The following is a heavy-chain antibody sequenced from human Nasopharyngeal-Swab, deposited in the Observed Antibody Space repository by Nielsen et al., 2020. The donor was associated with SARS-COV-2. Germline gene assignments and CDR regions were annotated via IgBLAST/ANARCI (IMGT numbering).Heavy chain of an antibody. CDR3: ARRYFDSLYGMDV. Sequence: GTLRLSCTVSGGSISSYYWSWIRQPPGKGLEWIGYMYYSGSTKYNPSLKSRVTISVDRSKNQFSLRLSSVTAADTVVYYCARRYFDSLYGMDVWGQGTTVTVSS. J-gene: IGHJ6*02. D-gene: IGHD3-9*01. CDR2: MYYSGST. V-gene: IGHV4-59*01. CDR1: GGSISSYY.